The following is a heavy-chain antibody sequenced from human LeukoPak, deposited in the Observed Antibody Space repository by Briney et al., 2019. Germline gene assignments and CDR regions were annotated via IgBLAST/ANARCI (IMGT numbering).Heavy chain of an antibody. CDR3: ARLQWPHRINWFDP. CDR2: INHRGST. D-gene: IGHD5-24*01. V-gene: IGHV4-34*01. J-gene: IGHJ5*02. CDR1: GGSFSDYY. Sequence: SETLSLTCAVYGGSFSDYYWSWLRQSPRKGLEWIGEINHRGSTTYNPSLKSQVSISIDTSNSQFSLKLRSMTAADTAVYYCARLQWPHRINWFDPWGQGTLVTVSS.